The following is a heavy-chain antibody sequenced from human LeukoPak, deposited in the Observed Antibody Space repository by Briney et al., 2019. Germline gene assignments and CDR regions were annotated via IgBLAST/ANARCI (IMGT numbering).Heavy chain of an antibody. CDR1: GYTFTSYD. Sequence: ASVKVSCKASGYTFTSYDINWVRQATGQGLESMGWMNPNSGNTGYAQKFQGRVTMTRNTSISTAYMELNSLRAEDTAVYYCAKADCSSTSCYTWFGVRRNWFDPWGQGTLVTVSS. D-gene: IGHD2-2*02. J-gene: IGHJ5*02. V-gene: IGHV1-8*01. CDR2: MNPNSGNT. CDR3: AKADCSSTSCYTWFGVRRNWFDP.